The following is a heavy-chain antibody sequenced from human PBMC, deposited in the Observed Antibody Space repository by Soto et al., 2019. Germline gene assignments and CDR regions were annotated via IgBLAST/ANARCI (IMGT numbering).Heavy chain of an antibody. Sequence: QVQLVESGGGVVQPGRSLRLSCAASGFTFSSYAISWVRQAPGQGLEWMGGIIPIFGTANYAQKFQGRVTITADESTSTAYVGRSSLRSEDRAVYYCGRGLITFFGVVILPDDYGGQGTLVTVSS. V-gene: IGHV1-69*01. CDR2: IIPIFGTA. D-gene: IGHD3-3*01. J-gene: IGHJ4*02. CDR3: GRGLITFFGVVILPDDY. CDR1: GFTFSSYA.